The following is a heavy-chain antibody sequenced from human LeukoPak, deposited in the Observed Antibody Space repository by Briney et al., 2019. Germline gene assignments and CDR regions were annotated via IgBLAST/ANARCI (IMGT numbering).Heavy chain of an antibody. J-gene: IGHJ4*02. Sequence: GGSLRLSRAASGFTFSSYAMSWVRQAPGKGLEWVSAISGSGGSTYYADSVKGRFTISRDNSKNTLYLQMNSLRAEDTAVYYCAKGSLYSGYENFDYWGQGTLVTVSS. CDR2: ISGSGGST. D-gene: IGHD5-12*01. V-gene: IGHV3-23*01. CDR1: GFTFSSYA. CDR3: AKGSLYSGYENFDY.